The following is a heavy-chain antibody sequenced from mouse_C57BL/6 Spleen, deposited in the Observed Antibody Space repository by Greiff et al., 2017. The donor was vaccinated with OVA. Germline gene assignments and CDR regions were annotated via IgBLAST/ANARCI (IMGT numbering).Heavy chain of an antibody. CDR2: INPSNGGT. Sequence: QVQLQQPGTELVKPGASVKLSCKASGYTFTSYWMHWVKQRPGQGLEWIGNINPSNGGTNYNEKFKSKATLTVDKSSSTAYMQLSSLTSEDSAVYYCAREFIINYYGSSPGYFDYWGQGTTLTVSS. D-gene: IGHD1-1*01. CDR3: AREFIINYYGSSPGYFDY. V-gene: IGHV1-53*01. CDR1: GYTFTSYW. J-gene: IGHJ2*01.